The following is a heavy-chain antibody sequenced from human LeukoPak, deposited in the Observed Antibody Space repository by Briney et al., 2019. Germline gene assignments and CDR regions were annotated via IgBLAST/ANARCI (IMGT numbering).Heavy chain of an antibody. CDR2: INPLGGST. CDR1: GYTFTSYY. J-gene: IGHJ4*02. CDR3: ARVHDFWSGDFDY. V-gene: IGHV1-46*01. Sequence: ASVTVSCKASGYTFTSYYMHWVRQARGQGLEWIGIINPLGGSTTYAQKFQGRVTMTRDTSTNTVYMELSSLRSEDTAFYYCARVHDFWSGDFDYWGQGTLITVSS. D-gene: IGHD3-3*01.